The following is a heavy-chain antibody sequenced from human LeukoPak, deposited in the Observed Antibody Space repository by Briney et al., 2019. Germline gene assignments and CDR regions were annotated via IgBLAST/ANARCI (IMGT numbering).Heavy chain of an antibody. Sequence: GGSLRLSCAASGFTFSSYAMHWVRQAPGKGLEWVAVISYDGSNKYYADSVKGRFTISRDNSKNTLYLQMNSQRAEDTAVYYCARDSGSTYYYDSSGSRDAFDIWGQGTMVTVSS. V-gene: IGHV3-30*04. CDR2: ISYDGSNK. D-gene: IGHD3-22*01. CDR1: GFTFSSYA. J-gene: IGHJ3*02. CDR3: ARDSGSTYYYDSSGSRDAFDI.